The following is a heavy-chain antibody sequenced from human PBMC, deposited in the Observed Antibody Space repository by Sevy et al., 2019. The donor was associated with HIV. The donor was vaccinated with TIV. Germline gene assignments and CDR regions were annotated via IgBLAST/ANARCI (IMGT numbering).Heavy chain of an antibody. CDR3: ARERWDVDTAMVIDY. Sequence: GGSLRLSCAASGFTFSSYAMHWVRQAPGKGLEWVAVISYDGSNKYYADSVKGRFTISRDNSKNTLYLQMNSLRAEDTAVYYCARERWDVDTAMVIDYWGQRTLVTVSS. D-gene: IGHD5-18*01. CDR2: ISYDGSNK. CDR1: GFTFSSYA. J-gene: IGHJ4*02. V-gene: IGHV3-30-3*01.